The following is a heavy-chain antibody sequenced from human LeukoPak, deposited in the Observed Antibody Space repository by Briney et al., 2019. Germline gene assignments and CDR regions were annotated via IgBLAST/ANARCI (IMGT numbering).Heavy chain of an antibody. CDR1: GYTFTSYG. J-gene: IGHJ4*02. D-gene: IGHD6-13*01. Sequence: GASVKVSCKASGYTFTSYGISWVRQAPGQGLEWMGWISAYNGNTNYAQKLQGRVTMTTDTSTSTAYMELRSLRSDDTAVYYCARDRSGMIAAAGTGPFDYWGQGTLVTVSS. CDR2: ISAYNGNT. V-gene: IGHV1-18*01. CDR3: ARDRSGMIAAAGTGPFDY.